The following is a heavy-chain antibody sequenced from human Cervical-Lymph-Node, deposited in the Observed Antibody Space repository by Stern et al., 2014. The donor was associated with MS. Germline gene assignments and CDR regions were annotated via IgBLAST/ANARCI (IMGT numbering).Heavy chain of an antibody. CDR2: IDPIFGTT. J-gene: IGHJ4*02. V-gene: IGHV1-69*06. CDR3: AGPRYNF. CDR1: GGTFINYA. Sequence: VQLVESGAEVKKPGSSAKVSCKASGGTFINYAITWLRQAPGQGLEWMGDIDPIFGTTNHAQKFRGRVTITADRSTSTAYMEVSSLRSEDTAVYYCAGPRYNFWGQGTLVVVSS. D-gene: IGHD3-9*01.